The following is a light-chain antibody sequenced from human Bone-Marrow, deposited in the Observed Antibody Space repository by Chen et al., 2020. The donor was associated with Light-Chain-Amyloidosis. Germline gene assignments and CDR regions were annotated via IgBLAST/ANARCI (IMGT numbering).Light chain of an antibody. Sequence: QSALTQPASVSGSPGQSITISCTGTSSDVGGDNHVSWFQQHPDKAPKLMIYEVTNRPSWVPDRFSCSKSDNTAALTISGLQTEDEADYFCSSYTITNTRVFGSGTRVTVL. V-gene: IGLV2-14*01. CDR3: SSYTITNTRV. CDR1: SSDVGGDNH. CDR2: EVT. J-gene: IGLJ1*01.